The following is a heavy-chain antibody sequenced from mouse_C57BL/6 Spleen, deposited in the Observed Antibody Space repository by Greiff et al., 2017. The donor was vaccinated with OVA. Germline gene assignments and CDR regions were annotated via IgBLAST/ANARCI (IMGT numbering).Heavy chain of an antibody. D-gene: IGHD1-1*02. Sequence: QVQLQQPGAELVMPGASVKLSCKASGYTFTSYWMHWVKQRPGQGLEWIGEIDPSDSYTNYNQKFKGKSTLTVDKSSSTAYMQLSSLTSEDSAVYYCAREDYARWFAYWGQGTLVTVSA. V-gene: IGHV1-69*01. CDR1: GYTFTSYW. CDR3: AREDYARWFAY. CDR2: IDPSDSYT. J-gene: IGHJ3*01.